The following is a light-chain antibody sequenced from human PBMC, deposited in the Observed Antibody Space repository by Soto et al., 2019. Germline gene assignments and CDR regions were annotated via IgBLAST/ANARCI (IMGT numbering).Light chain of an antibody. J-gene: IGLJ3*02. CDR1: SSDVGGYNY. V-gene: IGLV2-8*01. CDR2: GVS. Sequence: HSALTQPPSASGSPVQSVTISCTGTSSDVGGYNYVYWYQQHPGKAPKLMIYGVSKRPSGVSDRFSGSKSGNTASLTVSGLQAEDEADYYCGSYAARNNWVFGGGTPLTVL. CDR3: GSYAARNNWV.